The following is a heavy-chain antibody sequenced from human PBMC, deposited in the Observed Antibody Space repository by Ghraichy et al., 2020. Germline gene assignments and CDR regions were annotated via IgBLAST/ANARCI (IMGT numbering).Heavy chain of an antibody. J-gene: IGHJ6*02. V-gene: IGHV4-59*08. CDR3: ARRRDYYYGMDV. Sequence: SETLSLTCTVSGGSISRYYWSWIRQPPGKGLEWIGYIYYSGSTNYNPSLKSRVTISVDTSKNQFSLKLSSVTAADTAVYYCARRRDYYYGMDVWGQGTTVTVSS. CDR2: IYYSGST. CDR1: GGSISRYY.